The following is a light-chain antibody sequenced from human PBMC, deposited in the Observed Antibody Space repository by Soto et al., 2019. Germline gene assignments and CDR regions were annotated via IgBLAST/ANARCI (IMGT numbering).Light chain of an antibody. CDR2: LAS. Sequence: EIVLTQSPATLSSFPGDRVTLSCRATQAVNTRLAWYQHKPGQAPRLLIYLASNRAAGVPDRFSGSGSGTDFTLTITRLEPEDFAVFYCQQYGTSEIIFGQGTRLEIK. CDR1: QAVNTR. CDR3: QQYGTSEII. J-gene: IGKJ5*01. V-gene: IGKV3-20*01.